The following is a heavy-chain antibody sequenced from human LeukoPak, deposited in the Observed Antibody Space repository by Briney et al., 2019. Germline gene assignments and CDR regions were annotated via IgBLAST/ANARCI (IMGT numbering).Heavy chain of an antibody. CDR2: MNPDSGNT. D-gene: IGHD6-13*01. J-gene: IGHJ4*02. Sequence: ASVKVSCKASGYTFTNYDINWVRQATGQGLEWMGWMNPDSGNTGYAQKLQGRVTMTRNTSITTAYMELSSLKSEDTAVYYCARVSSSWAEALCDWGQGTLVTVSS. CDR1: GYTFTNYD. CDR3: ARVSSSWAEALCD. V-gene: IGHV1-8*01.